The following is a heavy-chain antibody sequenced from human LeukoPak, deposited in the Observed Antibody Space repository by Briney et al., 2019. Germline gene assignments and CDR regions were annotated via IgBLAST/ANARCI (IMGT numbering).Heavy chain of an antibody. CDR3: ARGSSGSYSDFDY. Sequence: ASVKVSCKASGYSFTDYYIHWVRQAPGQGLEWMGWINANNGDTNSAQNFQGRVTMTRDTSISTAYMELSSLRSDDTAVYYCARGSSGSYSDFDYWGQGTLVTVSS. V-gene: IGHV1-2*02. CDR2: INANNGDT. J-gene: IGHJ4*02. CDR1: GYSFTDYY. D-gene: IGHD1-26*01.